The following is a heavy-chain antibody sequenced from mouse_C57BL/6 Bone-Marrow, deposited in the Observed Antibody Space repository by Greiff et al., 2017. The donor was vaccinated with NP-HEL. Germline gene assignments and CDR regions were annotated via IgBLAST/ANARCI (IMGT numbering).Heavy chain of an antibody. Sequence: EVHLVESGGDLVKPGGSLKLSCAASGFTFSSYGMSWVRQTPDKRLEWVATISSGGSYTYYPDSVKGRFNISRDNAKNTLYLQMSSLKSEDTAMYYCARLLLPFDYWGQGTTLTVSS. V-gene: IGHV5-6*01. CDR3: ARLLLPFDY. CDR2: ISSGGSYT. J-gene: IGHJ2*01. CDR1: GFTFSSYG. D-gene: IGHD1-1*01.